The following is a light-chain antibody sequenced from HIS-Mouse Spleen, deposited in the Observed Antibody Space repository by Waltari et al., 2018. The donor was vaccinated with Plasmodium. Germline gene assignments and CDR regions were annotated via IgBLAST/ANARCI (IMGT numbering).Light chain of an antibody. V-gene: IGLV2-8*01. CDR1: SSDVGGYNY. CDR2: EAS. Sequence: QSALTQPPSASGSPGQSVTISCTGTSSDVGGYNYVPWYQQHPGKAPKPMIYEASNRPSGVPDRFSGSKSGNTASLTVSGLQAEDEADYYCSSYAGSNNLVFGGGTKLTVL. CDR3: SSYAGSNNLV. J-gene: IGLJ2*01.